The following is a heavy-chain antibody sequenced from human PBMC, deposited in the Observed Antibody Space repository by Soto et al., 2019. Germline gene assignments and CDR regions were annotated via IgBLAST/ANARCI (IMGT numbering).Heavy chain of an antibody. D-gene: IGHD3-22*01. J-gene: IGHJ3*02. Sequence: PSETLSLTCTVSGGSITNYYYSWIRQPPGKGLEWIGYIFHTGTTSYNPSLKSRVTLSVDTSQSQFSLKLNSVTVADTAVYYCTTEAYDNSGSLAFDIWGPGTLVTVSS. V-gene: IGHV4-59*08. CDR3: TTEAYDNSGSLAFDI. CDR2: IFHTGTT. CDR1: GGSITNYY.